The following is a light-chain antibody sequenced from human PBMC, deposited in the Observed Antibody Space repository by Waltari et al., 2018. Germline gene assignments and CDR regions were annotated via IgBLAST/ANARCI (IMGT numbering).Light chain of an antibody. V-gene: IGLV2-14*01. CDR2: DVN. CDR3: SSYTSTTTV. J-gene: IGLJ3*02. Sequence: QSALTQPAPVSESPGQSITISCTETSSDVGGYNYLSWYQQPPGEAPKLVIYDVNRRPSGVSDRFAGSKSFNTASLTISGLQTEDEADYYCSSYTSTTTVFGGGTKLTVL. CDR1: SSDVGGYNY.